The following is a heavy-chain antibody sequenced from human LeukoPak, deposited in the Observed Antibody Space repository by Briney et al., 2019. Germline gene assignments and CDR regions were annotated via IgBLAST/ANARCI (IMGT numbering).Heavy chain of an antibody. V-gene: IGHV3-30*04. CDR1: GFTFSNYA. Sequence: GGSLRLSCAASGFTFSNYAMHWVRQAPGKGLEWVAVISYDGSDKYYADSVKGRFTISRDNSKNTLYLQMNSLRAEDTDVYYCASSRADTAMGNYFYYMDIWGKGTTVTVSS. D-gene: IGHD5-18*01. CDR2: ISYDGSDK. CDR3: ASSRADTAMGNYFYYMDI. J-gene: IGHJ6*03.